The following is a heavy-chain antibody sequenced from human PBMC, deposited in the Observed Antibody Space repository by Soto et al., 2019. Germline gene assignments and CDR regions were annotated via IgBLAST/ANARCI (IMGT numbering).Heavy chain of an antibody. D-gene: IGHD2-2*01. CDR3: ARPFMPDCSSTSCYATADFDY. CDR2: IYYSGST. Sequence: SETLSLTCTVSGGSISSSSYYWGWIRQPPGKGLEWIGSIYYSGSTYYNPSLKSRVTISVDTSKNQFSLKLSSVTAADTAVYYCARPFMPDCSSTSCYATADFDYWGQGTLVTVSS. CDR1: GGSISSSSYY. V-gene: IGHV4-39*01. J-gene: IGHJ4*02.